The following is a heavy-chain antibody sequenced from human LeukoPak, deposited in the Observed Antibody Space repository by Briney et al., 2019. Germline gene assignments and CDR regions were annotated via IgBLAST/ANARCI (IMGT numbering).Heavy chain of an antibody. V-gene: IGHV1-69*13. D-gene: IGHD6-19*01. CDR2: IIPIFGTA. CDR3: ARSHSSGWSVDY. J-gene: IGHJ4*02. Sequence: ASVKVSFKASGGTFSSYAISWVRQAPGQGLEWMGGIIPIFGTANYAQKFQGRVTITADESTSTAYMELSSLRSEDTAVYYCARSHSSGWSVDYWGQGTLVTVSS. CDR1: GGTFSSYA.